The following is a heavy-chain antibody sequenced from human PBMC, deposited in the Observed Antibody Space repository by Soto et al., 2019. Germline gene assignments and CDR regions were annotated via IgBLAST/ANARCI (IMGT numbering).Heavy chain of an antibody. V-gene: IGHV2-5*02. CDR1: GLSLRTTGVG. CDR3: IQSRFSSDCKNLYSSQAYFGFVI. J-gene: IGHJ3*02. Sequence: QITLKESGPTLVKPTQTLTLTCTFSGLSLRTTGVGVGWVRQPPGKALEWLALLYWDDDKRYSPSLKSRLTITNHSPEQEVVLTMLKKDNVYAVRYYCIQSRFSSDCKNLYSSQAYFGFVILGRGITVT. D-gene: IGHD2-21*02. CDR2: LYWDDDK.